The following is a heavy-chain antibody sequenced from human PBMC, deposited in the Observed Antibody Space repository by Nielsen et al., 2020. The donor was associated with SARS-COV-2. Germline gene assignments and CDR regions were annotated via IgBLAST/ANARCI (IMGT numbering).Heavy chain of an antibody. D-gene: IGHD6-19*01. CDR3: ARDLGIAVAGGPALDV. J-gene: IGHJ6*02. CDR1: GFTFSSYA. Sequence: GESLKISCAVSGFTFSSYAMHWVRQAPGKGLEWVAVISYDGSNKYYADSVKDRFTISRDNSKNTLYLQMNSLRAEDTAVYYCARDLGIAVAGGPALDVWGQGTTVTVSS. CDR2: ISYDGSNK. V-gene: IGHV3-30*04.